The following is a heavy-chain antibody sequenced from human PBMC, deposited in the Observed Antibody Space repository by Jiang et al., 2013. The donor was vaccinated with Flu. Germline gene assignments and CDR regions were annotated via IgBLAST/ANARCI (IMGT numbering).Heavy chain of an antibody. CDR1: GFTFSSYA. V-gene: IGHV3-23*01. J-gene: IGHJ4*02. CDR2: ISGSGGST. Sequence: CAASGFTFSSYAMSWVRQAPGKGLEWVSAISGSGGSTYYADSVKGRFTISRDNSKNTLYLQMNSLRAEDTAVYYCAKLLNYYGSGSYEPPANVDFDYWGQGTLVTVSS. D-gene: IGHD3-10*01. CDR3: AKLLNYYGSGSYEPPANVDFDY.